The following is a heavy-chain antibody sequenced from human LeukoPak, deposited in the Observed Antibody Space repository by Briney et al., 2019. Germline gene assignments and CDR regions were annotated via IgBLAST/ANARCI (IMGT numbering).Heavy chain of an antibody. V-gene: IGHV3-43*02. CDR2: ISGDVGST. CDR3: AKIYDSSGPDDAFDI. CDR1: GVTFDDYA. J-gene: IGHJ3*02. D-gene: IGHD3-22*01. Sequence: PGGALRPSCAASGVTFDDYAMHWFRQAPGEGLEWVSLISGDVGSTYYADSVKGRFTISRDNSKNSLYLQMNSLRTAVTALYYCAKIYDSSGPDDAFDIWGQGTMVTVSS.